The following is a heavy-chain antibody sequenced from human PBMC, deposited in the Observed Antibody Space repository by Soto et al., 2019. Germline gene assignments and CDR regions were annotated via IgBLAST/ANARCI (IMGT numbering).Heavy chain of an antibody. Sequence: SETLSLTCTVSGGSISSYYWSWIRQPPGKGLEWIGYIYYSGSTNYNPSLKSRVTISVDTSKNQFSLKLSSVTAADTAVYYCARDPRDGYNGLDAFDIWGQGTMVTVSS. J-gene: IGHJ3*02. CDR3: ARDPRDGYNGLDAFDI. CDR2: IYYSGST. V-gene: IGHV4-59*01. D-gene: IGHD5-12*01. CDR1: GGSISSYY.